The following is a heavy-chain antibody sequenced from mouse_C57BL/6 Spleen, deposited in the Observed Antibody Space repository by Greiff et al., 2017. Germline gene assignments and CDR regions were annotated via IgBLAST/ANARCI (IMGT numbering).Heavy chain of an antibody. CDR2: ISSGGSYT. V-gene: IGHV5-6*01. Sequence: EVQRVESGGDLVKPGGSLKLSCAASGFTFSSYGMSWVRQTPDKRLEWVATISSGGSYTYYPDSVKGRFTISRNNAKNTLYLQMSSLKSEDTAMYDCARRRYGSSSYYFDDWGHGTTLTVSS. CDR3: ARRRYGSSSYYFDD. D-gene: IGHD1-1*01. J-gene: IGHJ2*01. CDR1: GFTFSSYG.